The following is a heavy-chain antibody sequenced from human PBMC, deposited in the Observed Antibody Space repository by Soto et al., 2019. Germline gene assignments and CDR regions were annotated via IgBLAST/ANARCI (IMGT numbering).Heavy chain of an antibody. CDR1: GFTFSSYA. D-gene: IGHD6-13*01. CDR3: AKDLGFGAAAAGTGEFDY. CDR2: ISGRGGST. J-gene: IGHJ4*02. Sequence: EVQLLESGGGLVQPGGSLRLSCAASGFTFSSYAMSWVRQAPGKGLAWVSAISGRGGSTYYADSVKGRLTISRDKCKNTLYLQMNSLRPEDTVVYYCAKDLGFGAAAAGTGEFDYWGQGTQVTVSS. V-gene: IGHV3-23*01.